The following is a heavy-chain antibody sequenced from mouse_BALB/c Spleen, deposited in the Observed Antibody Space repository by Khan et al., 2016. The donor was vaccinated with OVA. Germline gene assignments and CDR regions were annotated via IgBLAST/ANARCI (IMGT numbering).Heavy chain of an antibody. J-gene: IGHJ3*01. CDR2: ISDLAYSI. V-gene: IGHV5-15*02. CDR3: ERGGGTAPFAY. CDR1: GFTFSDYG. Sequence: EVELVESGGGLVQPGGSRKLSCAASGFTFSDYGMAWVRQAPGKGPEWVAFISDLAYSIYYADTVTGRFTISRENVKNTLYLEMSSLRSEDTAMYECERGGGTAPFAYWGQGTLVTVSA. D-gene: IGHD1-2*01.